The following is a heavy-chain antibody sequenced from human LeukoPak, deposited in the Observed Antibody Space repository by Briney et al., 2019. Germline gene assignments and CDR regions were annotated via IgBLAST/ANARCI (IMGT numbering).Heavy chain of an antibody. CDR1: GGSISSGGYY. J-gene: IGHJ4*02. Sequence: SETLSLTCTVSGGSISSGGYYWSWIRQHPGKGLEWIGYIYYSGSTYYNLSLKSRVTISVDTSKNQFSLKLSSVTAADTAVYYCAGRDNWNDEVDYWGQGTLVTVSS. CDR2: IYYSGST. CDR3: AGRDNWNDEVDY. V-gene: IGHV4-31*03. D-gene: IGHD1-20*01.